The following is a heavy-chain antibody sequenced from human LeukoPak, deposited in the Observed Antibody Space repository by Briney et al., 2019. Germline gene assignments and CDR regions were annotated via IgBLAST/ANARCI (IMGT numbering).Heavy chain of an antibody. CDR2: IYYSGST. CDR1: GGSISSGSYY. Sequence: SETLSLTCTVSGGSISSGSYYWGWIRQPPGKGLEWLGSIYYSGSTYYNPSLKSRVTISVATSQNQFSLKLSSVTAADTAVYYCARVTAMVRGPPVWFDPWGQGTLVTVSS. J-gene: IGHJ5*02. CDR3: ARVTAMVRGPPVWFDP. D-gene: IGHD3-10*01. V-gene: IGHV4-39*07.